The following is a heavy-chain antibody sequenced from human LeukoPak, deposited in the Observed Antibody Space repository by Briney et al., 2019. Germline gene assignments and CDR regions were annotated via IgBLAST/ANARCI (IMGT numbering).Heavy chain of an antibody. CDR1: GGSISSYY. Sequence: SETLSLTCTVSGGSISSYYWSWIRQPPGKGLEWIGSIYYSGSTNYNPSLKSRVTISVDTSKNQFSLKLSSVTAADTAVYYCARTRITIFGVVILQPPWNFDLWGRGTLVTVSS. CDR2: IYYSGST. CDR3: ARTRITIFGVVILQPPWNFDL. D-gene: IGHD3-3*01. V-gene: IGHV4-59*01. J-gene: IGHJ2*01.